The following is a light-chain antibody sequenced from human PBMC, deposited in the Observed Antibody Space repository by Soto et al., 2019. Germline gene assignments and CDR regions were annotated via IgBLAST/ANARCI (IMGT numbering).Light chain of an antibody. CDR2: DTS. J-gene: IGKJ5*01. CDR1: QSVNRY. V-gene: IGKV3-11*01. CDR3: QQRSNWPIIT. Sequence: EIVLTQSPATLSLSPGERATLSCRASQSVNRYLAWYQQKPGQAPRLLISDTSDRATGIPSRFSGSGSGTGFTRTISSLEPEDFAVYYCQQRSNWPIITFGQGTRLEIK.